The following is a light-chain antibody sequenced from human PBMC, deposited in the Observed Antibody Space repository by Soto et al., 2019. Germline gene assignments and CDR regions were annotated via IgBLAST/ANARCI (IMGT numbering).Light chain of an antibody. CDR3: QQYDSSTT. V-gene: IGKV3-20*01. Sequence: EIVLTQSPGTLSLSPGERATLSCRASQSVSSSYLAWYQQIPGQAPRLLIYHASSRATGIPDRFSGSGSGTDFTLTISRLEPEDFAVYYCQQYDSSTTFGQGTKVEIK. CDR1: QSVSSSY. J-gene: IGKJ1*01. CDR2: HAS.